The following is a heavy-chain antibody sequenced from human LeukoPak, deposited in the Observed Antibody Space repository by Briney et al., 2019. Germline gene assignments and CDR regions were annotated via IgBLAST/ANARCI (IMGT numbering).Heavy chain of an antibody. V-gene: IGHV1-69*13. D-gene: IGHD6-6*01. Sequence: ASVKVSCKASGGTFSSYAISWVRQAPGQGLEWMGGIIPIFGTANYAQKFQGRVTITADESTSTAYMELSNLRSEDTAVYYCARLPLRSIAVGYYGMDVWGQGTTVTVSS. CDR2: IIPIFGTA. J-gene: IGHJ6*02. CDR1: GGTFSSYA. CDR3: ARLPLRSIAVGYYGMDV.